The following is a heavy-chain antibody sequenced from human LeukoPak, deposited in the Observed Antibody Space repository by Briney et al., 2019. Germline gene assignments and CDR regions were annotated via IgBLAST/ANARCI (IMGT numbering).Heavy chain of an antibody. V-gene: IGHV4-61*01. CDR2: IYYSGST. Sequence: SETLSLTCTVSGGSISSGSYYWSWIRQPPGKGLEWIGYIYYSGSTNYNPSLKSRVTISVDTSKNQFSLKLSSVTAADTAVYYCARCGSYYYYYYMDVWGKGTTVTVSS. CDR3: ARCGSYYYYYYMDV. D-gene: IGHD1-26*01. J-gene: IGHJ6*03. CDR1: GGSISSGSYY.